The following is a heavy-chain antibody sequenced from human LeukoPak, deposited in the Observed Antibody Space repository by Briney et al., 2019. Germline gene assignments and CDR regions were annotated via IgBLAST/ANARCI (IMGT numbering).Heavy chain of an antibody. CDR3: AKDVRSSWSIDY. D-gene: IGHD6-13*01. CDR1: GFTFSSYG. V-gene: IGHV3-30*18. J-gene: IGHJ4*02. Sequence: GGSLRLSCAASGFTFSSYGMHRVRQAPGKGLEWVAFISYDGSIKYYADSVKGRFTVSRDNSKNTLYLQMNSLRVEDTAVYYCAKDVRSSWSIDYWGQGTLVTVSS. CDR2: ISYDGSIK.